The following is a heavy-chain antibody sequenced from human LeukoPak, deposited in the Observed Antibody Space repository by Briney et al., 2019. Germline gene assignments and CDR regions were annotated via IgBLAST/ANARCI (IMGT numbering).Heavy chain of an antibody. J-gene: IGHJ5*02. CDR3: ARVSRRVVAIVRGWFDP. V-gene: IGHV1-2*02. D-gene: IGHD2-15*01. CDR1: GYTFTGYY. Sequence: ASVKVSCKASGYTFTGYYMHWVRQAPGQGLEWMGWINPNSGGTNYAQKFQGRVTMTRDTSISTAYMELSRLRSDDTAVYYCARVSRRVVAIVRGWFDPWGQGTLVTVSS. CDR2: INPNSGGT.